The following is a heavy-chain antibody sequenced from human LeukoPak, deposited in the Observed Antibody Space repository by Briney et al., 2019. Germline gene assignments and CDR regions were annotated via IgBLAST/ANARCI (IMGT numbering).Heavy chain of an antibody. Sequence: SGTLSLTCAVSGGSISSGNWWSWVRQPPGKGLEWIGEIYHSGSTNYNPSLKSRVTISVDKSKNQFSLKLSSVTAADTAVYYCARGPLPLWFGDGYYYGMDVWGQGTTVTVSS. V-gene: IGHV4-4*02. CDR3: ARGPLPLWFGDGYYYGMDV. CDR1: GGSISSGNW. J-gene: IGHJ6*02. D-gene: IGHD3-10*01. CDR2: IYHSGST.